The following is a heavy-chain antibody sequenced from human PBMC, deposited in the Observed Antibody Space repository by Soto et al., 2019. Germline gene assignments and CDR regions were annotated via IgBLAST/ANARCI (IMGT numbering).Heavy chain of an antibody. V-gene: IGHV3-30*03. CDR3: ASHPRDSSGYWYYFDY. CDR1: GFTFSSYG. Sequence: GGSLRLSCAASGFTFSSYGMHWVRQAPGKGLEWVAVISYDGSNKYYADSVKGRFTISRDNAENTLYLQMNSLRAEDTAVYYCASHPRDSSGYWYYFDYWGQGTLVTVS. J-gene: IGHJ4*02. CDR2: ISYDGSNK. D-gene: IGHD3-22*01.